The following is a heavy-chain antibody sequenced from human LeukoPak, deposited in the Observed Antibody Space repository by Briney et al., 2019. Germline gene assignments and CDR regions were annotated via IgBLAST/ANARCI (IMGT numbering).Heavy chain of an antibody. Sequence: PSETLSLTCTVSGGSIRSGSYYWSWIRQPAGKGLEWIGRIYTSGSTNYNPSLKSRVTISVDTSKNQFSLKLSSVTAADTAVYYCARQVGMTAAAVHDPWGQGTLVTVSS. CDR1: GGSIRSGSYY. J-gene: IGHJ5*02. V-gene: IGHV4-61*02. D-gene: IGHD6-25*01. CDR3: ARQVGMTAAAVHDP. CDR2: IYTSGST.